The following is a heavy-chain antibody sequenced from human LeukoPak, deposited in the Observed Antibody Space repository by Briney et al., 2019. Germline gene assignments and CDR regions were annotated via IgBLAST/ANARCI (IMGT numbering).Heavy chain of an antibody. CDR3: TRGGYYDASGEYYFEY. J-gene: IGHJ4*02. Sequence: PGGSLRLSCTGSGFTFGDYAMSWVRQAPGKGLEWVAFIKSKAYGGTPEYAASVKGRFAISRDDSKTIAYLQMNSLKTEDTAVYYCTRGGYYDASGEYYFEYWGQGTLVTVSS. CDR2: IKSKAYGGTP. CDR1: GFTFGDYA. D-gene: IGHD3-22*01. V-gene: IGHV3-49*04.